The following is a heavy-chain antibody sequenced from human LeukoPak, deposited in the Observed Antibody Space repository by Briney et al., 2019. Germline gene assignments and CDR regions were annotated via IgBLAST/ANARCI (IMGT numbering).Heavy chain of an antibody. J-gene: IGHJ6*03. CDR3: AIGVGTSSSHYDYYSVDV. Sequence: ASVKVSCKASGYTFTSYDINWVRQATGQGLEWMGWMNPNSGNTGYAQKFQGRVTMTRNTSISTAYMELSSLRSEDTAVYYCAIGVGTSSSHYDYYSVDVWGKGPAVTVSS. CDR1: GYTFTSYD. D-gene: IGHD6-6*01. CDR2: MNPNSGNT. V-gene: IGHV1-8*01.